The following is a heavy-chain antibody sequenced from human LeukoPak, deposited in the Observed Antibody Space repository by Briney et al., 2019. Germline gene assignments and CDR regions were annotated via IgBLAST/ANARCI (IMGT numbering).Heavy chain of an antibody. CDR1: GGSITSYY. CDR2: ISYSGST. J-gene: IGHJ6*02. Sequence: SETLSLTCTVSGGSITSYYWGWIRQPPGKGLEWIGYISYSGSTKYNPSLKSRVTISVDTSKNQFSLQLNSVTAADTAVYYCARDHIVVVTAIEGYYGMDVWGQGTTVTVSS. D-gene: IGHD2-21*02. V-gene: IGHV4-59*12. CDR3: ARDHIVVVTAIEGYYGMDV.